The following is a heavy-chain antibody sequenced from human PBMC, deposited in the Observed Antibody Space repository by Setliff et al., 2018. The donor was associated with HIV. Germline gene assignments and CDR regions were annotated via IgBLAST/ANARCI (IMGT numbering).Heavy chain of an antibody. CDR2: IYYTGST. V-gene: IGHV4-59*01. D-gene: IGHD2-21*02. CDR3: ARMIYYGGDSKFDF. Sequence: SETLSLTCTVSGDSITSYYWSRIRQPPGKGLEWIGYIYYTGSTNYIPSLKSRVTMSVDTSKNQFSLKLTSVTAADTAVYYCARMIYYGGDSKFDFWGQGSLVTVSS. J-gene: IGHJ4*02. CDR1: GDSITSYY.